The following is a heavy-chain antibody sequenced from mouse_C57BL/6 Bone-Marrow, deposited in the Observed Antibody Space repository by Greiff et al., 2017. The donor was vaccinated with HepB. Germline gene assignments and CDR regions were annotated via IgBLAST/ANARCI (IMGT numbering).Heavy chain of an antibody. Sequence: QVQLKESGAELVKPGASVKISCKASGYAFSSYWMNWVKQRPGKGLEWIGQIYPGDGDTNYNGKLKGKATLTADKSSSTAYMQLSSLTSEDSAVYFCARDYGYDTFYYAMDYWGQGTSVTVSS. CDR2: IYPGDGDT. CDR3: ARDYGYDTFYYAMDY. CDR1: GYAFSSYW. V-gene: IGHV1-80*01. D-gene: IGHD2-2*01. J-gene: IGHJ4*01.